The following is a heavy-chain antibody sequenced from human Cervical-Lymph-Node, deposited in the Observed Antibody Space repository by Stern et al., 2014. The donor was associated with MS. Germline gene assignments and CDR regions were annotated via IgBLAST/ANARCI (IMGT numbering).Heavy chain of an antibody. CDR1: GGTFSSYA. V-gene: IGHV1-69*01. Sequence: QVQLVESGAEGKKPGSSVKVSCKASGGTFSSYAISWVRQAPGQGLVWMGGIIPIFGTANYAQNFQGRVTITADESTSTAYMELSSLRSEDTAVYYCARGELKEGLVRGMDVWGQGTTVTVSS. CDR3: ARGELKEGLVRGMDV. J-gene: IGHJ6*02. D-gene: IGHD1-26*01. CDR2: IIPIFGTA.